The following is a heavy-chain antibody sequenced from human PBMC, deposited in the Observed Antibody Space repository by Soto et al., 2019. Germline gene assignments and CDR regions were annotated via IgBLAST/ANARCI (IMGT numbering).Heavy chain of an antibody. CDR2: IYYSGST. D-gene: IGHD3-3*01. CDR3: ARDKGNFGSGYGDYYYYGMDV. J-gene: IGHJ6*02. CDR1: GGSISSYY. V-gene: IGHV4-59*01. Sequence: SETLSLTCTVSGGSISSYYWSLIRQPPGKGLEWIGDIYYSGSTNYNPSLKSRVTISVDTSKNQFSLKLSSVTAADTAVYYCARDKGNFGSGYGDYYYYGMDVWGQGTTVTVSS.